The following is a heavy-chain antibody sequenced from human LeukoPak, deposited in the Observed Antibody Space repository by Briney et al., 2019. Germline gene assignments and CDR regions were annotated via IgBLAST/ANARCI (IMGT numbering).Heavy chain of an antibody. V-gene: IGHV4-59*01. CDR2: IYYGGST. D-gene: IGHD6-13*01. Sequence: SETLSLTCTVSGGSISSYYWSWIRQPPGKGLEWIGYIYYGGSTNYNPSLKSRVTISVDTSKNQFSLRLSSVTAADTAVYYCARVSREQQLVQYYFDYWGQGTLVTVSS. CDR1: GGSISSYY. CDR3: ARVSREQQLVQYYFDY. J-gene: IGHJ4*02.